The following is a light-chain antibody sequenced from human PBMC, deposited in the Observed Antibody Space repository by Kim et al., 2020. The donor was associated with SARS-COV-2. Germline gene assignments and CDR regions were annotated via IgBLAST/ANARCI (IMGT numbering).Light chain of an antibody. Sequence: GQSVTRSCTGTSSDVGGYEFVSWYQQHPGKAPKLMIYAVNKRPSGVPDRFSGSKSGNTASLTVSGLQAEDEADYYCSSYAGTTYYAFGTGTKVTVL. CDR2: AVN. CDR3: SSYAGTTYYA. V-gene: IGLV2-8*01. J-gene: IGLJ1*01. CDR1: SSDVGGYEF.